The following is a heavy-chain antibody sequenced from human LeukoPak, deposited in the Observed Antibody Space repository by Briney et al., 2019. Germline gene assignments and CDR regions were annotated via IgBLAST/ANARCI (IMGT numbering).Heavy chain of an antibody. CDR3: AKDISPGGYSSSSAYFDY. J-gene: IGHJ4*02. CDR2: ISWNSGSI. D-gene: IGHD6-6*01. CDR1: GFTFDDYA. Sequence: GRSLRLSCAASGFTFDDYAMHWVRQAPGKGLEWVSGISWNSGSIGYADSVKGRFTISRDNAKNSLYLQMNSLRAEDMALYYCAKDISPGGYSSSSAYFDYWGQGTLVTVSS. V-gene: IGHV3-9*03.